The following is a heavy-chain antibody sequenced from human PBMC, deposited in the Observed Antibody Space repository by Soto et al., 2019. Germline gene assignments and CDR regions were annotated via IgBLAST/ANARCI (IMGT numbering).Heavy chain of an antibody. J-gene: IGHJ4*02. V-gene: IGHV4-31*03. CDR2: IYYSGST. Sequence: QVQLQESGPGLVKPSQTLSLTCTVSGGSISSGGYYWSWIRQHPGKGLEWIGYIYYSGSTYYNPSPKSRVTXSXDXXKNQFSRKLSSVPAADTAVYYCARGRTSSPTPGDYWGQGTLVTVSS. CDR3: ARGRTSSPTPGDY. D-gene: IGHD2-2*01. CDR1: GGSISSGGYY.